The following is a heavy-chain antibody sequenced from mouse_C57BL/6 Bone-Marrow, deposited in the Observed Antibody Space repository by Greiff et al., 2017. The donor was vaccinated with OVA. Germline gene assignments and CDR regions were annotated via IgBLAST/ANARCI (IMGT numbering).Heavy chain of an antibody. V-gene: IGHV1-54*01. J-gene: IGHJ1*03. CDR3: ARSHYGSSYWYFDV. D-gene: IGHD1-1*01. Sequence: VKLMESGAELVRPGTSVKVSCKASGYAFTNYLIEWVKQRPGQGLEWIGVINPGSGGNNYNEKFKGKATLTADKSSSTAYMQLSSLTSEDSAVYFCARSHYGSSYWYFDVWGTGTTVTVSS. CDR1: GYAFTNYL. CDR2: INPGSGGN.